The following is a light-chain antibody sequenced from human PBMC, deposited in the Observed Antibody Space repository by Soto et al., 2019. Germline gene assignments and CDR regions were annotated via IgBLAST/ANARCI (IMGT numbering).Light chain of an antibody. CDR3: SSYTSSNTLVV. V-gene: IGLV2-14*01. CDR1: SSDIGFYNY. CDR2: EVT. Sequence: QPVLTQPASVSGSPGQSITISCTGTSSDIGFYNYVSWYQQHPGTAPKLMIHEVTNRPSGVSHRFSGSKSGNTASLTISGLQPEDEADYFCSSYTSSNTLVVFGGGTQLTVL. J-gene: IGLJ2*01.